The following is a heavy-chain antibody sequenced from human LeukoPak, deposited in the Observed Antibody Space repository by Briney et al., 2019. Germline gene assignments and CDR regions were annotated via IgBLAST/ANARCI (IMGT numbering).Heavy chain of an antibody. V-gene: IGHV4-39*01. J-gene: IGHJ6*03. CDR1: GGSISSSSYY. D-gene: IGHD3-10*01. Sequence: PSETLSLTCTVSGGSISSSSYYWGWIRQPPGKGLEWIGSIYHSGSTYYNPSLKSRVTISVDTSKNQFSLKLSSVTAADTAVSYCAGSDYYYYMDVWGKGTTVTVSS. CDR2: IYHSGST. CDR3: AGSDYYYYMDV.